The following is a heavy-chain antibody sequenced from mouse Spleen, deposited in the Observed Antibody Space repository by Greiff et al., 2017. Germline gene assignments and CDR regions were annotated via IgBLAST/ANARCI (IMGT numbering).Heavy chain of an antibody. J-gene: IGHJ2*01. CDR1: GFSLTSYT. CDR2: IWTSGGT. D-gene: IGHD2-10*02. CDR3: ARNSLSTSVFDY. Sequence: QVQLQQSGPGLVAPSQSLSITCTVSGFSLTSYTISWVRQPPGKGLEWLGVIWTSGGTNYNSALKSRLSIYKDNSKSQVFLKMNSLQTDDTARYYCARNSLSTSVFDYWGQGTTLTVSS. V-gene: IGHV2-9-1*01.